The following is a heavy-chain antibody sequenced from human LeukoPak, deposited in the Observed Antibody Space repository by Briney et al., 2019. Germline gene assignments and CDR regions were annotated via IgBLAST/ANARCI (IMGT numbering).Heavy chain of an antibody. CDR2: INPNSGGT. CDR3: AREQRKDYCDYTYYFDY. Sequence: ASVKVSCRASGHTFTVYYMHWVRQAPGQGLEWMGWINPNSGGTNYAQKFQGRVTMTRDTSISTAYMELSRLRSDDTAVYYCAREQRKDYCDYTYYFDYWGQGTLVTVSS. V-gene: IGHV1-2*02. CDR1: GHTFTVYY. D-gene: IGHD4-17*01. J-gene: IGHJ4*02.